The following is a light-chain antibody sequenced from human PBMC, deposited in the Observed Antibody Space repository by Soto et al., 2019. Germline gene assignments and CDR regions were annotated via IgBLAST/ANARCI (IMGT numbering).Light chain of an antibody. V-gene: IGLV2-8*01. CDR1: SSDVGGYNQ. CDR3: PSYAGDSNVV. J-gene: IGLJ2*01. Sequence: QSALTQPPSASGSPGQSVTVSCTGTSSDVGGYNQVSWYQQHPGKAPKLVIYEVTKRPSGVPDRFSGSKSGDTASLTVSGLQAEDEADYYCPSYAGDSNVVFGGGTKLTVL. CDR2: EVT.